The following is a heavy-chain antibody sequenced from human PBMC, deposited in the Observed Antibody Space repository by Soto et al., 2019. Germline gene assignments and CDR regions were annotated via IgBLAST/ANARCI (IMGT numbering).Heavy chain of an antibody. V-gene: IGHV4-59*01. D-gene: IGHD4-17*01. CDR2: IYYSGST. J-gene: IGHJ4*02. Sequence: QVQLQESGPGLVKPSETLSLTCTVSGGSISSYYWSWIRQPPGKGLEWIGYIYYSGSTNYNPSLKSRVTISVDTSKNQFSLKLSSVTAADTAVYYCASTLRLRSHYFDYWGQGTLVTVSS. CDR3: ASTLRLRSHYFDY. CDR1: GGSISSYY.